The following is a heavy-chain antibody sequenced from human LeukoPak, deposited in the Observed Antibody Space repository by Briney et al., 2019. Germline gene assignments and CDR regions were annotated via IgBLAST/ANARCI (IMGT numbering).Heavy chain of an antibody. Sequence: PSETLSLTCAVYGGSFSGYYWSWIRQPPGKGLEWIGEINHSGSTNYNPSLKSRVTISVDTSKNQFSLKLSSVTAADTAVYYCARDSIGWNYFDYWGQGTLVTVSS. V-gene: IGHV4-34*01. CDR2: INHSGST. CDR1: GGSFSGYY. CDR3: ARDSIGWNYFDY. D-gene: IGHD6-19*01. J-gene: IGHJ4*02.